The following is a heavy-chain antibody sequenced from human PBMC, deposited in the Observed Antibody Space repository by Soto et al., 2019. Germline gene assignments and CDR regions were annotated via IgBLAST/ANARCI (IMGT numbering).Heavy chain of an antibody. CDR3: ARGELRSWLDQ. Sequence: SETLSLTCTVSGGSISSGGYYWSWIRQHPGKGLEWIGYIYYSGSTYYNPSLKSRVTISVDTSKNQFSLKLSSVTAADTAVYYCARGELRSWLDQWGQGTLVTVSS. D-gene: IGHD1-26*01. J-gene: IGHJ5*02. V-gene: IGHV4-31*03. CDR2: IYYSGST. CDR1: GGSISSGGYY.